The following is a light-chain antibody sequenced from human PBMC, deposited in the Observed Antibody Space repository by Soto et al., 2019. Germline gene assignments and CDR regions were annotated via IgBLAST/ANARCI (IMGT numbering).Light chain of an antibody. Sequence: IQMTQSPSTLSASVGDRVTITCRASQSIDTWLAWHQQKPGQVPKLLISKASSLESGVPSRFSGSGSGTDFTLTVNSLQPEDFATYYCQQYYSYPITFGQGTRLEIK. CDR3: QQYYSYPIT. CDR2: KAS. J-gene: IGKJ5*01. CDR1: QSIDTW. V-gene: IGKV1-5*03.